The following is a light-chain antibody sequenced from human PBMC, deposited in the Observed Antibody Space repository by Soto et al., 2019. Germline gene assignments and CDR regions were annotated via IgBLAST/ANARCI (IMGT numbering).Light chain of an antibody. J-gene: IGLJ2*01. CDR3: SPYAGSNNFEKV. Sequence: QSVLTQPPSASGSPGQSVTISCTGTSSDVGGYNYVSWYQQHPGKAPKLMIYEVSKRPSGVPDRFSGSKSGNTASLTVSGLQAEDEAHYYCSPYAGSNNFEKVFGGGSKVTVL. CDR1: SSDVGGYNY. V-gene: IGLV2-8*01. CDR2: EVS.